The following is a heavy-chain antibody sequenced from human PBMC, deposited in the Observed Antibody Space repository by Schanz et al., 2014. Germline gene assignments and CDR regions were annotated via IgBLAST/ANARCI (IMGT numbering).Heavy chain of an antibody. CDR3: AKDRQNRVNRVGYYYGMDV. J-gene: IGHJ6*02. V-gene: IGHV3-9*01. CDR2: ISWNSGSI. D-gene: IGHD3-16*01. Sequence: EVQLVESGGGLVQPGRSLRLSCAASGFTFDDYAMHWVRQAPGKGLEWVSGISWNSGSIGYADSVKGRFTISRDDAKNSLYLQMNSLRAEDTALYYCAKDRQNRVNRVGYYYGMDVWGQGTLVTVSS. CDR1: GFTFDDYA.